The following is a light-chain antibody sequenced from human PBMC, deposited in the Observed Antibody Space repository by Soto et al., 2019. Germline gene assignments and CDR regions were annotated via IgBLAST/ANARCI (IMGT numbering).Light chain of an antibody. Sequence: DIVLTQSPGTLSLSPGERSTVSCRASQSISSNYLAWYQQKPGQAPRLLIYGASSRATGIPDRFSGSGSATDFTLTISRLEPEDFAVYYCQRYGTSPPLTFGGGTKVDIK. CDR2: GAS. V-gene: IGKV3-20*01. CDR1: QSISSNY. CDR3: QRYGTSPPLT. J-gene: IGKJ4*01.